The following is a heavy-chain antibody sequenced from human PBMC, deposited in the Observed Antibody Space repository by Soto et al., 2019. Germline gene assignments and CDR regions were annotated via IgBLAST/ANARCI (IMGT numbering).Heavy chain of an antibody. CDR1: DFTFNDAW. V-gene: IGHV3-15*07. CDR3: ATAPGYWESAPLDY. Sequence: EVQLVESGGGLVKPGGSLRLSCEVSDFTFNDAWMNWVRQAPGKGLEWVGRIKSQTHGGTTDYAAPVKGRFTISRDDSKNILYLQMNSLKIEDTAVYYCATAPGYWESAPLDYWGQGTLVTVSS. J-gene: IGHJ4*02. D-gene: IGHD6-25*01. CDR2: IKSQTHGGTT.